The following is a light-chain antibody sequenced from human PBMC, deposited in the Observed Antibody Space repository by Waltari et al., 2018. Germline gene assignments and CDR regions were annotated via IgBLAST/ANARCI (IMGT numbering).Light chain of an antibody. CDR3: SSYTSSSTYV. J-gene: IGLJ1*01. Sequence: QSALTQPASVSGSPGQSITISCTGTSSDVGGYNYVSWYQQHPGKAPKLIIYEVRNRPSGVSKRFSGSKSGKTASLTISGLQAEDEADYYCSSYTSSSTYVFGTGTKVTVL. CDR2: EVR. V-gene: IGLV2-14*01. CDR1: SSDVGGYNY.